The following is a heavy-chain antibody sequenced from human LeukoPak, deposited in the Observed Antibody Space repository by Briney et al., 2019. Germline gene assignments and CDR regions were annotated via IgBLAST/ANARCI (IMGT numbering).Heavy chain of an antibody. CDR1: GFTFSSNS. D-gene: IGHD2-2*01. J-gene: IGHJ3*02. Sequence: GGSLRLSCAASGFTFSSNSMNWVRQAPGKGLEWVSSISSSSSYIYYSDSVKGRFTISRYNAKNSLYLQMNSLRADDTAVYYCARSTPHCSNTSCYNDAFDIWVQETMVTVSS. CDR2: ISSSSSYI. CDR3: ARSTPHCSNTSCYNDAFDI. V-gene: IGHV3-21*01.